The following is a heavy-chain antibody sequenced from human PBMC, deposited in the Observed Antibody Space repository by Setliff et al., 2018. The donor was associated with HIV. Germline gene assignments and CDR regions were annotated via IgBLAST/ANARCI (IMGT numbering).Heavy chain of an antibody. Sequence: ASVKVSCKVSGYTLTKLSIHWVRQSPGKGLEWMGGFDPEDGETIYAQKFQGRVTMTEDTSIDTAYMRMSSLRSEDTAVYYCATRPRDDFWSGFDYWGRGTLVTVSS. CDR1: GYTLTKLS. D-gene: IGHD3-3*01. V-gene: IGHV1-24*01. J-gene: IGHJ4*02. CDR2: FDPEDGET. CDR3: ATRPRDDFWSGFDY.